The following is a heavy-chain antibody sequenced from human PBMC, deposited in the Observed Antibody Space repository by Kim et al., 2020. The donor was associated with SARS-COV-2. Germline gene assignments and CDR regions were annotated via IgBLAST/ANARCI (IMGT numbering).Heavy chain of an antibody. CDR1: GGSISSYY. J-gene: IGHJ6*02. Sequence: SETLSLTCTVSGGSISSYYWSWIRQPPGKGLEWIGYIYYSGSTNYNPSLKSRVTISVDTSKNQFSLKLSSVTAADTAVYYCARDGGYSYGPTTGYGMDVWGQGTTVTVSS. CDR2: IYYSGST. CDR3: ARDGGYSYGPTTGYGMDV. D-gene: IGHD5-18*01. V-gene: IGHV4-59*13.